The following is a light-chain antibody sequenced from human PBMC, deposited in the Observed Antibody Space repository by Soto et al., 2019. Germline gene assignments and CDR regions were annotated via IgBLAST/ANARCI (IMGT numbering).Light chain of an antibody. Sequence: EPVLTQSPGTLSLSPGGRATLPCRASQSVSSSYLAWYQQKPGQAPRLLIYGASSRATGIPDRFSGSGSGTDFTLTISRMEPEDFAVYYCQQYGSSGTFGQGTKVDIK. CDR2: GAS. J-gene: IGKJ1*01. CDR3: QQYGSSGT. V-gene: IGKV3-20*01. CDR1: QSVSSSY.